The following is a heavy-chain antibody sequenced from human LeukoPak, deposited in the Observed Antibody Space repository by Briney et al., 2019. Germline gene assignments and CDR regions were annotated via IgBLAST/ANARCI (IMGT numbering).Heavy chain of an antibody. D-gene: IGHD6-19*01. CDR1: GFTFSNAW. V-gene: IGHV3-15*01. CDR3: ARGHGYSSGWDFDY. Sequence: GGSLRLSCAASGFTFSNAWMSWARQAPGKGLEWVGRIRSNTDGGTTDYAAPVKGRFTISRDNSKNTLYLQMNSLGAEDTAVYYCARGHGYSSGWDFDYWGQGTLVTVSS. J-gene: IGHJ4*02. CDR2: IRSNTDGGTT.